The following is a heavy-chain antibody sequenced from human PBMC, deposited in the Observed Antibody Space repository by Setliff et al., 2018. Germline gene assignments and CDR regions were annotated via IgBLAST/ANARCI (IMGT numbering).Heavy chain of an antibody. Sequence: SVKVSCKASGYTFTNYGINWVRQATGQGLEWMGGIIPNFGTTSYAQKFQGRVTITADESTNTAYMELSSLRYEDTAVYYCARESVVVVSTTNYYYYIDVWGEGTTVTVSS. CDR1: GYTFTNYG. CDR3: ARESVVVVSTTNYYYYIDV. V-gene: IGHV1-69*13. J-gene: IGHJ6*03. D-gene: IGHD2-21*01. CDR2: IIPNFGTT.